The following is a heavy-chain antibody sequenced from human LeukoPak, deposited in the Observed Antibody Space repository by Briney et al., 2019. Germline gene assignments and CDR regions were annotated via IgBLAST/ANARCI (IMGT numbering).Heavy chain of an antibody. J-gene: IGHJ5*02. Sequence: PGGSLRLSCAASGFTITPYWMHWVRHVPGKGLVWVSRINSDGYSTNYADSVKGRFTISRDNAKNTLYLQINNLRADDTAVYYCARDNGFSLFATGGPGTLVTVSS. D-gene: IGHD5-18*01. CDR3: ARDNGFSLFAT. CDR1: GFTITPYW. CDR2: INSDGYST. V-gene: IGHV3-74*01.